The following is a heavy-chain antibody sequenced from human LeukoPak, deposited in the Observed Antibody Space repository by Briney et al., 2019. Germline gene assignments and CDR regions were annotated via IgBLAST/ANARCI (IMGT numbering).Heavy chain of an antibody. CDR2: ISPSGDIT. D-gene: IGHD3-10*01. J-gene: IGHJ4*02. V-gene: IGHV3-23*01. CDR1: GFTFSNHG. CDR3: AKDDAWLRFGE. Sequence: GGSLRLSCAASGFTFSNHGMNWVRQAPGKGLEWVSSISPSGDITYYADSVKGRFTISRDNSKNTLYLEVISLTAEDTAVYYCAKDDAWLRFGEWSQGTLVTVSS.